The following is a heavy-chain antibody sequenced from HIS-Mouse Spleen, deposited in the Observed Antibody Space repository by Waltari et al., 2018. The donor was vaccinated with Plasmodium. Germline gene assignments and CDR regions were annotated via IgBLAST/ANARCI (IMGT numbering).Heavy chain of an antibody. Sequence: QVQLQESGPGLVKPSETLSLTCTVSGGSISSYYWSWIRQPPGKGLEWIGYIYYSGSTNSTPSRKSRVTISVDTSKNQFSLKLSSVTAADTAVYYCARLRYSYGYFDYWGQGTLVTVSS. V-gene: IGHV4-59*08. CDR2: IYYSGST. J-gene: IGHJ4*02. D-gene: IGHD5-18*01. CDR1: GGSISSYY. CDR3: ARLRYSYGYFDY.